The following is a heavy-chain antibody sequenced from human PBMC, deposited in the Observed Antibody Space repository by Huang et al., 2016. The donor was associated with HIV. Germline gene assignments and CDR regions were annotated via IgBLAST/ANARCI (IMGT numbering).Heavy chain of an antibody. CDR1: GASISSGSYY. D-gene: IGHD1-26*01. V-gene: IGHV4-39*01. CDR3: ARHWEGSFYYYYYIDV. CDR2: IYPPGTT. J-gene: IGHJ6*03. Sequence: QVKLQESGPGLVKSSETLSLTCTVSGASISSGSYYWGWIRQPPGKGLEWIGTIYPPGTTYYSPALRSRISMSVDTSENQVSLRLRSVTAADTAVYVCARHWEGSFYYYYYIDVWGPGTTVTVSS.